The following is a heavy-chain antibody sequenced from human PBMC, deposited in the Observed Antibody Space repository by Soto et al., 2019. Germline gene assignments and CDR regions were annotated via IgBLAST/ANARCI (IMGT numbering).Heavy chain of an antibody. V-gene: IGHV4-30-2*01. CDR3: ARDSLTGNYFDP. J-gene: IGHJ5*02. D-gene: IGHD1-7*01. CDR2: IYHSGYT. Sequence: QMRLQESGSGLVKPSQTLSLTCAVSGGSISSGGYAWNWIRQPPGKGLAWIGYIYHSGYTSYNPSLKNRVTISVDNAKNQFSLTLSFVTAADTAVYYCARDSLTGNYFDPWGQGTLVTVSS. CDR1: GGSISSGGYA.